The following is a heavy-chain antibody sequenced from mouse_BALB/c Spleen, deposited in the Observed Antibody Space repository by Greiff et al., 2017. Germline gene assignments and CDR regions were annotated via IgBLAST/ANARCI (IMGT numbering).Heavy chain of an antibody. D-gene: IGHD2-3*01. J-gene: IGHJ2*01. CDR2: ISNGGGST. Sequence: EVKLQESGGGLVQPGGSLKLSCAASGFTFSSYTMSWVRQTPEKRLEWVAYISNGGGSTYYPDTVKGRFTISRDNAKNTLYLQMSSLKSEDTAMYYCARHGGLLFDYWGQGTTLTVSS. CDR3: ARHGGLLFDY. CDR1: GFTFSSYT. V-gene: IGHV5-12-2*01.